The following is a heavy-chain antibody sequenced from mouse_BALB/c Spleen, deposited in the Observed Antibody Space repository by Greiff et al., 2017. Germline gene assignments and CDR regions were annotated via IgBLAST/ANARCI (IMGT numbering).Heavy chain of an antibody. CDR2: ISNGGGST. D-gene: IGHD4-1*01. CDR1: GFTFSSYT. Sequence: EVKVVESGGGLVQPGGSLKLSCAASGFTFSSYTMSWVRQTPEKRLEWVAYISNGGGSTYYPDTVKGRFTISRDNAKNTLYLQMSSLKSEDTAMYYCARHWGFAYWGQGTLVTVSA. V-gene: IGHV5-12-2*01. J-gene: IGHJ3*01. CDR3: ARHWGFAY.